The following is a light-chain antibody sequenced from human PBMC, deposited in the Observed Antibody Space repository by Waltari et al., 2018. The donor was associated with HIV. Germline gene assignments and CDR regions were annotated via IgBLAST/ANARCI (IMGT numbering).Light chain of an antibody. CDR3: DQYGSFFT. J-gene: IGKJ2*01. CDR2: DAS. V-gene: IGKV3-20*01. CDR1: QSVRSNY. Sequence: EIVLTQSPGTLSLSPGEGVTLSCTASQSVRSNYIAWYQQKPGQAPRLLIYDASRRATGHPDRFSGSGSGTDFTLAISRLEPEDFAVYYCDQYGSFFTFGQGTKLEI.